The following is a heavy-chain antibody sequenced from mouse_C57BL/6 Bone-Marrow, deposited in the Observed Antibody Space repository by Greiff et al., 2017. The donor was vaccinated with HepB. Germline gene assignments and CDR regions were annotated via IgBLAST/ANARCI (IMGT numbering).Heavy chain of an antibody. Sequence: VQLQQSGAELARPGASVKLSCKASGYTFTSYGISWVKQRTGQGLEWIGGIYPRSGNTYYNEKFKGKATLTADKSSSTAYMELRSLTSEDSAFYFCARRGLRAWFAYWGQGTLVTVSA. CDR3: ARRGLRAWFAY. J-gene: IGHJ3*01. CDR2: IYPRSGNT. V-gene: IGHV1-81*01. D-gene: IGHD3-1*01. CDR1: GYTFTSYG.